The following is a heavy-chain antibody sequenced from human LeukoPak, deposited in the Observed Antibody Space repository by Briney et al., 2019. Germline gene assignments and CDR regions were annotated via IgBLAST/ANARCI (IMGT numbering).Heavy chain of an antibody. CDR2: IYYSVST. V-gene: IGHV4-59*01. Sequence: SETLSLTCTVSGGSISGYYWSWIRQPPGKGLEWIGYIYYSVSTNYNPSLKSRVTISVDTSKNQFSLKLSSVTAADTAVYYCARSPQHPYYDFWSGYYVSNNWFDPWGQGTLVTVSS. J-gene: IGHJ5*02. CDR1: GGSISGYY. CDR3: ARSPQHPYYDFWSGYYVSNNWFDP. D-gene: IGHD3-3*01.